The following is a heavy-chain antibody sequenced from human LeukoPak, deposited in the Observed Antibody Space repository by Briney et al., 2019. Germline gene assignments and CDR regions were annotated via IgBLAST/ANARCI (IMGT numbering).Heavy chain of an antibody. V-gene: IGHV4-59*01. CDR3: ARAAGGAHAFDI. J-gene: IGHJ3*02. D-gene: IGHD3-10*01. CDR1: SGSISSYY. Sequence: SETLSLTCTVSSGSISSYYWSWIRQPPGKGLEWIGYVSYSGSTRYNPSLKSRVTISVDTSRNQFSLKLSSVTAADTAVYYCARAAGGAHAFDIWGQGTKVTVSS. CDR2: VSYSGST.